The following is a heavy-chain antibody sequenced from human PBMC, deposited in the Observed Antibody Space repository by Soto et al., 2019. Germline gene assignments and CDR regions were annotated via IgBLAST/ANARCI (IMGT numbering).Heavy chain of an antibody. J-gene: IGHJ4*02. CDR2: IYYSGST. CDR3: ARENPRREDYYDSSGYLDY. D-gene: IGHD3-22*01. V-gene: IGHV4-31*02. Sequence: LIQQHPGKGLEWIGYIYYSGSTNYNPSLKSRVTISVDTSKNQFSLKLSSVTGADTAVYYCARENPRREDYYDSSGYLDYWGQGTLVTVSS.